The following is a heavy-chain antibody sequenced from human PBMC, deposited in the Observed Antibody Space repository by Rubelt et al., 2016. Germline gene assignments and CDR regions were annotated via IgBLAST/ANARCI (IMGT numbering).Heavy chain of an antibody. D-gene: IGHD6-13*01. CDR1: GFTFSSYA. J-gene: IGHJ3*02. CDR2: TSNRDDKI. Sequence: EVQLVESGGGVVQPGRSLRLSCADSGFTFSSYAMHWVRQAPGKGLEWISCTSNRDDKIYYSDSVKGRFTSPRDRARNSLFLQMNSLRVEDTALYYCARSRVEDSRKRNAFDIWGHGTMVTVS. CDR3: ARSRVEDSRKRNAFDI. V-gene: IGHV3-48*03.